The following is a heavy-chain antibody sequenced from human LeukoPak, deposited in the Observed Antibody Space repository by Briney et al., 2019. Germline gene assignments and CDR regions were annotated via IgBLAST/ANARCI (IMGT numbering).Heavy chain of an antibody. D-gene: IGHD6-13*01. Sequence: GGSLRLSCAASGFTFSGSALHWVRQASGKGLEWVGRIRSTANGYATAYAASVKGRFTISRDDSKNTAYLQMDSLKTEDTAVYYCAKGSPLVPFSPMDVWGKGTTVTVSS. CDR1: GFTFSGSA. CDR2: IRSTANGYAT. J-gene: IGHJ6*03. V-gene: IGHV3-73*01. CDR3: AKGSPLVPFSPMDV.